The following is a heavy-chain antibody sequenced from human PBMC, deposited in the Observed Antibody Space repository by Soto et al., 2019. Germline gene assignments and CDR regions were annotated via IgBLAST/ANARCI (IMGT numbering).Heavy chain of an antibody. Sequence: LRLSCSASGFTFSSYSMNWVRQAPGKGLEWVSYISSSSSTIYYADSVKGRFTISRDNAKNSLYLQMNSLRDEDTAVYYCASPCIGYSSGCFNYWGQGTLVTVSS. CDR3: ASPCIGYSSGCFNY. V-gene: IGHV3-48*02. J-gene: IGHJ4*02. CDR2: ISSSSSTI. D-gene: IGHD6-19*01. CDR1: GFTFSSYS.